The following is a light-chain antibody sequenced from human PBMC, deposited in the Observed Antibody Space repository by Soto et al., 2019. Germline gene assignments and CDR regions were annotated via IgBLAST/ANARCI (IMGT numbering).Light chain of an antibody. Sequence: DIQMTPSPSALSASVVDRATITCRASQSGSGWLAWYQQKPGEAPKLLIYDASALPRGVPSRFSGSGSGTEFTLTITSLQPDDFATYFCQHYISYPWTFGQGTKVDIK. J-gene: IGKJ1*01. CDR2: DAS. CDR1: QSGSGW. CDR3: QHYISYPWT. V-gene: IGKV1-5*01.